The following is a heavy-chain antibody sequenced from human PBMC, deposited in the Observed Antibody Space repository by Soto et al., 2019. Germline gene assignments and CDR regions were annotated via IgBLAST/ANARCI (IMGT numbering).Heavy chain of an antibody. CDR2: ISGYNGDT. CDR3: ARENVLSYVDTAMVDYFDY. D-gene: IGHD5-18*01. Sequence: QVQLVQSGAEVKKPGASVKVSCKASGYTFNTYSISWVRQARGQGLEWMGGISGYNGDTHYAQKFQVRFTMTTDTSTSTAYMELRSLRSDDTAMYYCARENVLSYVDTAMVDYFDYWGQGTLVTVSS. J-gene: IGHJ4*02. CDR1: GYTFNTYS. V-gene: IGHV1-18*01.